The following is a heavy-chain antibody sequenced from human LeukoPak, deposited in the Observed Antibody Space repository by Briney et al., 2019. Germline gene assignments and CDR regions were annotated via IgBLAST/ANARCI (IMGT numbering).Heavy chain of an antibody. CDR3: AKGSIVVVPAATNWFDP. CDR1: GFTFSSYE. CDR2: IRYDGSNK. Sequence: GGSLRLSCAASGFTFSSYEMNWVRQAPGKGLEWVAFIRYDGSNKYYADSVKGRFTISRDNSKNTLYLQMNSLRAEDTAVYYCAKGSIVVVPAATNWFDPWGQGTLVTVSS. D-gene: IGHD2-2*01. J-gene: IGHJ5*02. V-gene: IGHV3-30*02.